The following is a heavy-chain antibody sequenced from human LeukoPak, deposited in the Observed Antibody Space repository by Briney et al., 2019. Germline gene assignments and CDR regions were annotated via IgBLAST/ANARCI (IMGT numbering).Heavy chain of an antibody. Sequence: GGSLRLSCAASGFTFSSYAMSWVRQAPGKGLEWVSAISGSGGSTYYADTVKGRFTISRDNSKNTLYLQMNSLRAEDTAVYYCAKAGDHAPDSLDYWGQGTLVTVSS. CDR3: AKAGDHAPDSLDY. V-gene: IGHV3-23*01. CDR1: GFTFSSYA. D-gene: IGHD4-17*01. J-gene: IGHJ4*02. CDR2: ISGSGGST.